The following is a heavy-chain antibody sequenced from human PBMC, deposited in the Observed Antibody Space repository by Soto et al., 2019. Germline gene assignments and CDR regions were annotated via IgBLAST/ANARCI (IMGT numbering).Heavy chain of an antibody. CDR1: GGTFSSYA. D-gene: IGHD5-12*01. CDR3: ARDMGGGWLQPFDY. J-gene: IGHJ4*02. CDR2: IIPIFGTA. V-gene: IGHV1-69*14. Sequence: QVQLVQSGAEVKKPGSSVKVSCKASGGTFSSYAISWVRQAPGQGLEWMGGIIPIFGTANYAQKFQGRVTXXAXKXXSTAYMELRSLSSEDTAVYYCARDMGGGWLQPFDYWGQGTLVTVSS.